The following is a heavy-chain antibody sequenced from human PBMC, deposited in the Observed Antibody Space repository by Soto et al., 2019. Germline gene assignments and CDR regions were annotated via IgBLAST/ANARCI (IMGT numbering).Heavy chain of an antibody. V-gene: IGHV3-30-3*01. J-gene: IGHJ5*02. CDR1: GFTFSSYA. Sequence: GGSLRLSCAASGFTFSSYAMHWVRQAPGKGLEWVAVISYDGSNKYYADSVKGRFTISRDNSKNTLYLQMNSLRAEDTAVYYCARGEGSYRWGQGTLVTVSS. CDR2: ISYDGSNK. D-gene: IGHD1-26*01. CDR3: ARGEGSYR.